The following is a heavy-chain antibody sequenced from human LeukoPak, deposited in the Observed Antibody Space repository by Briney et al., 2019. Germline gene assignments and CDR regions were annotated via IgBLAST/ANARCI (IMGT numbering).Heavy chain of an antibody. Sequence: GGSLRLSCAASGFTFSDYTMSWVRQAPGKGLVWVSRINSDGSSTSHADSVKGRFTISRDNAKNTLYLQMNSLRAEDTAVYYCARAEWPSLLPQGWGQGTLVTVSS. V-gene: IGHV3-74*01. D-gene: IGHD3-10*01. J-gene: IGHJ4*02. CDR3: ARAEWPSLLPQG. CDR2: INSDGSST. CDR1: GFTFSDYT.